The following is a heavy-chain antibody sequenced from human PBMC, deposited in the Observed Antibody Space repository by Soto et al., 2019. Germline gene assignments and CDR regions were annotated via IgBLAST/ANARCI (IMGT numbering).Heavy chain of an antibody. CDR3: ARLPLSGSYYNY. Sequence: SETLSLTCTVSVGSISSGGYYWSWIRQPLGKGLEWIGEINHRGSTNYNASLKSRIAISVDTSKNQFSLRLSSVTAADTAVYYCARLPLSGSYYNYWGQGVLVTVSS. J-gene: IGHJ4*02. V-gene: IGHV4-39*07. CDR1: VGSISSGGYY. D-gene: IGHD1-26*01. CDR2: INHRGST.